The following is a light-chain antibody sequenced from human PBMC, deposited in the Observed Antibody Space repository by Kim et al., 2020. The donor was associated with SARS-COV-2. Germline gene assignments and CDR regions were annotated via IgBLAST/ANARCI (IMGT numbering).Light chain of an antibody. Sequence: SASVGQCVTITCRASQSIGTHLNWSQQTPGKAPNLLISVASSLQSGVPSRFSGSGSDTYFTLPISSLKLEDFATHYCQQSYGRLYNFGQGTKLEIK. V-gene: IGKV1-39*01. CDR2: VAS. J-gene: IGKJ2*01. CDR1: QSIGTH. CDR3: QQSYGRLYN.